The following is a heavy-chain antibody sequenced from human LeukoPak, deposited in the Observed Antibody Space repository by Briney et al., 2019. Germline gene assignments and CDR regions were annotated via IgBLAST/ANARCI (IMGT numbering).Heavy chain of an antibody. Sequence: SQTLSLTCAISGDSFSSNSAAWIWLRQSPARGLEWLGSTYYRSKWYNDYVVSGKSRITINPDTSKNPFSLQMNSVTPEDTAVYYCARDVMVRGVSFDYWGQGTLVTVSS. J-gene: IGHJ4*02. CDR2: TYYRSKWYN. CDR1: GDSFSSNSAA. V-gene: IGHV6-1*01. CDR3: ARDVMVRGVSFDY. D-gene: IGHD3-10*01.